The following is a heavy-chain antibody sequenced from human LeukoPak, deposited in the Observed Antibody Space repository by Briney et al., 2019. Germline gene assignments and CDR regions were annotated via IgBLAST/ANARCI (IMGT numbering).Heavy chain of an antibody. CDR2: ISAYNGNT. D-gene: IGHD6-13*01. V-gene: IGHV1-18*01. CDR1: GYTFTIFD. CDR3: ARDPYSSSWYYYYGMDV. J-gene: IGHJ6*02. Sequence: ASLKVSCKASGYTFTIFDISWVRQAPGQGLEWMGWISAYNGNTNYAQKLQGRVTMTTDTSTSTAYMELRSLRSDDTAVYYCARDPYSSSWYYYYGMDVWGQGTTVTVSS.